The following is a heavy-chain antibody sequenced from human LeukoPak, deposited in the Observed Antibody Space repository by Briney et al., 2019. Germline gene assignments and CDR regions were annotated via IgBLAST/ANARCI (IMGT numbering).Heavy chain of an antibody. J-gene: IGHJ4*02. Sequence: GGSLRLSCAASGFSFSSHGMSWVRQAPGKGLEWVSGIIGGAGSTYYADSVRGRFTISGDNSKNTLYLQMNSLRAEDTAVYYCARDFEFGSAAGTPNWGQGTLVTVSS. CDR2: IIGGAGST. V-gene: IGHV3-23*01. CDR1: GFSFSSHG. D-gene: IGHD6-13*01. CDR3: ARDFEFGSAAGTPN.